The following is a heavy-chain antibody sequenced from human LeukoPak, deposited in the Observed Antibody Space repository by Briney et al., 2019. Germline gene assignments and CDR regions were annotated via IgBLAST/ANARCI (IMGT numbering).Heavy chain of an antibody. Sequence: PSETLSLTCVVYGGSFSGYYWSWIRQPPGKGLEWIGEINHSGSTNYNPSLKSRVTISVDTSKNQFSLKLSSVTAADTAVYYCARGRQHSYCSSTSCYTGHSNWFDPWGQGTLVTVSS. D-gene: IGHD2-2*02. J-gene: IGHJ5*02. CDR1: GGSFSGYY. V-gene: IGHV4-34*01. CDR3: ARGRQHSYCSSTSCYTGHSNWFDP. CDR2: INHSGST.